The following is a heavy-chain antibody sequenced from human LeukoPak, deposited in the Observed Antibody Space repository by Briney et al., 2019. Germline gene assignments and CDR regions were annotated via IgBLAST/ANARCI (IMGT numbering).Heavy chain of an antibody. V-gene: IGHV4-30-4*01. Sequence: SETLSLTCTVSGGSISSGDYYWSWIRQPPGKGLEWIGYIYYSGSIYYNPSLKSRVTISVDTSKNQFSLKLSSVTAADTAVYYCARGASRMGKSSSSGYYWADYWGQGTLVTVSS. D-gene: IGHD3-22*01. CDR1: GGSISSGDYY. CDR2: IYYSGSI. J-gene: IGHJ4*02. CDR3: ARGASRMGKSSSSGYYWADY.